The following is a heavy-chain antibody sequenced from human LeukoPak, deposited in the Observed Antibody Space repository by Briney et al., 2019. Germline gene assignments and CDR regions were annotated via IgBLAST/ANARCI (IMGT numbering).Heavy chain of an antibody. CDR1: GFTFSNAW. V-gene: IGHV4-34*01. Sequence: PGGSLRLSCAASGFTFSNAWMSWVRQAPGKGLEWIGEINHSGSTNYNPSLKSRVTISVDTSKNQFSLKLSSVTAADTAVYYCARHYFIVVVPAAILRDAFDIWGQGTMVTVSS. D-gene: IGHD2-2*01. J-gene: IGHJ3*02. CDR2: INHSGST. CDR3: ARHYFIVVVPAAILRDAFDI.